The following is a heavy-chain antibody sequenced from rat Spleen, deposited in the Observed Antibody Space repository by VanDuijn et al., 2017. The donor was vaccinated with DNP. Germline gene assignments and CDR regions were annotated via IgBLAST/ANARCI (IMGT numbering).Heavy chain of an antibody. J-gene: IGHJ2*01. CDR1: GYSITTNY. CDR2: ISFSGST. V-gene: IGHV3-1*01. Sequence: EVQLQESGPGLVKPSQSLSLTCSVTGYSITTNYWGWVRKFPGKKMEYIGHISFSGSTNYNPSLKSQISITRDTLKNQFFLHLHSVTTEDTATYYCARWVWYFDYWGQGVMVTVSS. CDR3: ARWVWYFDY.